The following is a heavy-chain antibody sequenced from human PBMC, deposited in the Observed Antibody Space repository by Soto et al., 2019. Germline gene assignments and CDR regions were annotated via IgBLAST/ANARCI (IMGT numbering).Heavy chain of an antibody. Sequence: ASVKVSCKASGYTFTSYDINWVRQATGQGLEWMGWMNPNSGNTGYAQKFQGRVTMTRNTSISTAYMELSSLRSEDTAVYYCAREYSSSSEGGYWGQGTLVTVSS. CDR2: MNPNSGNT. CDR3: AREYSSSSEGGY. CDR1: GYTFTSYD. D-gene: IGHD6-6*01. J-gene: IGHJ4*02. V-gene: IGHV1-8*01.